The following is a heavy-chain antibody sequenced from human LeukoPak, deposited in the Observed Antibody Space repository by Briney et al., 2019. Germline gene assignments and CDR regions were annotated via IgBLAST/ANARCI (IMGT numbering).Heavy chain of an antibody. CDR2: ISGSGGST. D-gene: IGHD2-15*01. V-gene: IGHV3-23*01. J-gene: IGHJ4*02. CDR1: GFTFSSYA. Sequence: GGSLRLSCAASGFTFSSYAMSWVRQAPGKGLEWVSAISGSGGSTYYADSVKGRFTISRDNSKNTLYLQMNSLRAEDTAVYYCAKFRGYCSGGSCSFDYWGQGTLVTVSS. CDR3: AKFRGYCSGGSCSFDY.